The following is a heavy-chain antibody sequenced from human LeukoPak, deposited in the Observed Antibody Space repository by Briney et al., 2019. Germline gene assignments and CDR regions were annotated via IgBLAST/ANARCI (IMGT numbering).Heavy chain of an antibody. Sequence: PSETLSLTCAVYGGSFSGYYWSWIRQPPGKGLEWIGEINHSGSTNYNPFPKSRVTISVDTSKNQFSLKLSSVTAADTAVYYCAREVLGIAAAGTSTDYYYYMDVWGKGTTVTVSS. J-gene: IGHJ6*03. CDR3: AREVLGIAAAGTSTDYYYYMDV. CDR1: GGSFSGYY. CDR2: INHSGST. V-gene: IGHV4-34*01. D-gene: IGHD6-13*01.